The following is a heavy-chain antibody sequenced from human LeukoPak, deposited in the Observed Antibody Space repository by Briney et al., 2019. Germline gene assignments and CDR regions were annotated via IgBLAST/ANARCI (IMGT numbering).Heavy chain of an antibody. Sequence: GGSLRLSCAASGFTFSSYSMNWVRQAPGKGLEWVSAISGSGGSTYYADSVKGRFTISRDNSKNTLYLQMNSPRAEDTAVYYCATVPAAINFDYWGQGTLVTVSS. V-gene: IGHV3-23*01. CDR2: ISGSGGST. CDR3: ATVPAAINFDY. CDR1: GFTFSSYS. D-gene: IGHD2-2*02. J-gene: IGHJ4*02.